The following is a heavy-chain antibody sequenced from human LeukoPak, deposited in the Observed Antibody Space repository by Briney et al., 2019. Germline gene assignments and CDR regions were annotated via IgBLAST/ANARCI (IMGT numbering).Heavy chain of an antibody. V-gene: IGHV4-61*08. CDR1: GGSISSGGYY. CDR2: IYYSGST. J-gene: IGHJ4*02. Sequence: SQTLSLTCTVSGGSISSGGYYWSWIRQPPGKGLEWIGYIYYSGSTNYNPSLKSRVTISVDTSKNQFSLKLSSVTAADTAVYYCARGWTGYYNFDYWGQGTLVTVSS. D-gene: IGHD3/OR15-3a*01. CDR3: ARGWTGYYNFDY.